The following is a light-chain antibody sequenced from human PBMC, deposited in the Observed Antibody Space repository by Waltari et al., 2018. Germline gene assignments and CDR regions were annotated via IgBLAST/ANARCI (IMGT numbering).Light chain of an antibody. CDR2: DVN. J-gene: IGLJ2*01. CDR1: SRDIGFHTH. Sequence: QSALTQPASLSGAPGQSITISCTGTSRDIGFHTHVSWYQQHPGQAPRLVMYDVNSRPSGVSIRFSGYKSGNTASLTISGLQADDEAHYYCSAYTSSATLAFGGGTGLTVL. CDR3: SAYTSSATLA. V-gene: IGLV2-14*03.